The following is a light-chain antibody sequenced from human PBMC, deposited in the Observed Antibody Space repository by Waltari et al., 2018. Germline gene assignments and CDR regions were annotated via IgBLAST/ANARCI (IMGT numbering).Light chain of an antibody. CDR3: AAWYDSLNGLV. Sequence: QSVLTQPPSVSEAPRQRVTIPCYGSSSNIGHNAVNWYQQLPGKAPKLLIYYDDLLPSGVSDRFSGSKSGTSSSLAISGLQSEDEADYYCAAWYDSLNGLVFGGGTKLTVL. V-gene: IGLV1-36*01. CDR1: SSNIGHNA. J-gene: IGLJ2*01. CDR2: YDD.